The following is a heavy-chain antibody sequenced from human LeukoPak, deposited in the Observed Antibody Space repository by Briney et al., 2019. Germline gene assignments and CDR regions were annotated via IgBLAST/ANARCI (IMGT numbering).Heavy chain of an antibody. Sequence: SETLSLTCTVSGGSISSYYWSWIRQPPGKGLEWIGYIYYSGSTNYNPSLKSRVTISVDTSKNQFSLKLSSVTAADTAVYYCARHITGTSNVLWFDPWGQGTLVTVSS. CDR3: ARHITGTSNVLWFDP. V-gene: IGHV4-59*01. CDR2: IYYSGST. J-gene: IGHJ5*02. D-gene: IGHD1-20*01. CDR1: GGSISSYY.